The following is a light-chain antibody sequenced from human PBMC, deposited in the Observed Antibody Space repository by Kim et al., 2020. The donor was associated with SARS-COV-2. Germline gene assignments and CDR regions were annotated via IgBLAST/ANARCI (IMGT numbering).Light chain of an antibody. CDR3: QQYRIYWT. CDR1: QGINSA. CDR2: GAS. V-gene: IGKV1-5*01. Sequence: DIQMTQSPSTLSASVGDRVSITCRASQGINSALAWYQQKPGKAPKLLIYGASSLQSAVPSRFSGSGSGTEFTLTISSLQPDDVATYYCQQYRIYWTFGQGTKVDIK. J-gene: IGKJ1*01.